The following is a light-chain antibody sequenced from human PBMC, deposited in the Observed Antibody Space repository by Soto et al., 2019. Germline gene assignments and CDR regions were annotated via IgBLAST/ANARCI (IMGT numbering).Light chain of an antibody. V-gene: IGKV3-20*01. CDR2: GAS. CDR3: QQFGSSPGFT. CDR1: QSINSRY. J-gene: IGKJ3*01. Sequence: EIVLTQSPGTLSLSPGERATLSCRASQSINSRYLAWYQQKPGQAPRLLIYGASSRATGIPDRFSGSGSGTDFTHTISRLEPEDFAVYYCQQFGSSPGFTFGPGTIVDIK.